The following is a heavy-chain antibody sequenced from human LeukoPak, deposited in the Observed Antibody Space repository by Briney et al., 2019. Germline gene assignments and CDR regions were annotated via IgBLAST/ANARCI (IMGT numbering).Heavy chain of an antibody. CDR1: GFTFSSYG. D-gene: IGHD3-10*01. CDR3: AKDSYYYGSGSYFIRYFDY. Sequence: GGSLRLSCAASGFTFSSYGMHWVRQALGKGLEWVAVISYDGSNKYYADSVKGRFTISRDNSKNTLYLQMNSLRAEDTAVYYCAKDSYYYGSGSYFIRYFDYWGQGTLVTVSS. J-gene: IGHJ4*02. CDR2: ISYDGSNK. V-gene: IGHV3-30*18.